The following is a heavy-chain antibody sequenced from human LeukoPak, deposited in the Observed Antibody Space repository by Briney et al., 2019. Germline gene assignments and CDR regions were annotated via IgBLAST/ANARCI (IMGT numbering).Heavy chain of an antibody. CDR3: ARGGRVTTKTCWFDP. J-gene: IGHJ5*02. D-gene: IGHD4-17*01. CDR1: GYTFAGYY. CDR2: INPNSGGT. Sequence: ASVKVSCKASGYTFAGYYMHWVRQAPGQELEWMGWINPNSGGTNYAQKFQGRVTMTRDTSISTAYMELSRLRSDDTAVYYCARGGRVTTKTCWFDPWGQGTLVTVSS. V-gene: IGHV1-2*02.